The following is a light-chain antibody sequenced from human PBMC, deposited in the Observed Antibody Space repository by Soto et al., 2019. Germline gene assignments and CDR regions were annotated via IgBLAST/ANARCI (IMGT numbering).Light chain of an antibody. CDR1: QSINNW. J-gene: IGKJ1*01. CDR2: RAS. Sequence: DTPMTQSPSTLSASVGDRVTITCRASQSINNWLAWYQQRPGKAPNLLIYRASSVESGVPSRFSGSGYGTEFTLTIDSVQPDDSATYYCQQYNNYLGTFGQGTRVEIK. V-gene: IGKV1-5*03. CDR3: QQYNNYLGT.